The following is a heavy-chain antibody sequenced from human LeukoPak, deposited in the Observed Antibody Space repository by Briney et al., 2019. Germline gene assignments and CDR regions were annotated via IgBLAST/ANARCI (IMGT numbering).Heavy chain of an antibody. V-gene: IGHV4-39*01. CDR1: GGSISSSTYY. D-gene: IGHD6-13*01. J-gene: IGHJ4*02. CDR3: AASFQAVGGTLFLDY. Sequence: SETLSLTCTVSGGSISSSTYYWGWIRQPPGKGLEWIGTLYYRGSTYYNPSLKSRVTISVDTSKNQFSLKLSSVTAADTAVYYCAASFQAVGGTLFLDYWGQGALVTVFS. CDR2: LYYRGST.